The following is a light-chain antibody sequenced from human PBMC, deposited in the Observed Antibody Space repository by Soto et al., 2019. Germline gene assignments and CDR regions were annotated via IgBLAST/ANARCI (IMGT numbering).Light chain of an antibody. J-gene: IGKJ5*01. V-gene: IGKV1-8*01. CDR1: QGISSY. CDR2: AAS. CDR3: QQYYSYLIT. Sequence: ILMPQSPSSLSASTGDRFTITCRASQGISSYLAWYQQKPGKAPKLLIYAASTLQSGVPSRFSGSGSGTDFTLTISCLQSEDFATYYCQQYYSYLITFGQGTRLEIK.